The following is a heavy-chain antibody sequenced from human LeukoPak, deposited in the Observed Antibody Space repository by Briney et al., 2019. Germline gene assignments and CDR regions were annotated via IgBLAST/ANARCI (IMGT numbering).Heavy chain of an antibody. Sequence: QAGGSLRLSCAASGFTVSSNYMSWVRQAPGKGLEWVSVIYSGGTTNYADSVKGRFTISRDNSKSTLFLQMNSLRAEDTAVYYCARGGYSSSWYHFDYWGQGTLVTVSS. V-gene: IGHV3-53*01. CDR3: ARGGYSSSWYHFDY. J-gene: IGHJ4*02. CDR2: IYSGGTT. D-gene: IGHD6-13*01. CDR1: GFTVSSNY.